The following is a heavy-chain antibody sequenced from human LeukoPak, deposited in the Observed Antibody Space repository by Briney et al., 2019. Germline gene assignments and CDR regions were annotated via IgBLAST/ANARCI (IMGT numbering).Heavy chain of an antibody. D-gene: IGHD2-2*01. CDR2: IRYDGSNK. CDR1: GFTFSSYG. Sequence: GGSLRLSCAASGFTFSSYGMHWVRQAPGKGLEWVAFIRYDGSNKYYADSGKGRFTISRDNSKNTLYLKMNSLRAEDTAVYYCAKDAGDIVVVPAASYYYYYMDVWGKGTTVTISS. CDR3: AKDAGDIVVVPAASYYYYYMDV. J-gene: IGHJ6*03. V-gene: IGHV3-30*02.